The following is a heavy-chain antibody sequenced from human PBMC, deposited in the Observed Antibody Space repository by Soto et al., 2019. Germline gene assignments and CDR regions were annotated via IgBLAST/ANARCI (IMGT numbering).Heavy chain of an antibody. CDR1: RFTFDDYT. V-gene: IGHV3-9*01. D-gene: IGHD6-13*01. J-gene: IGHJ2*01. CDR2: ITWNSGII. Sequence: EVQLVESGGGLVQPGRSLRLSCGASRFTFDDYTMHWVRQPQGKRLEWVSGITWNSGIIGYADSVKGRFTISRDNAKNSLYLQMNSLRPEDTALYYCAKDQGYSTSYYGYVDLWGRGTLVTVSS. CDR3: AKDQGYSTSYYGYVDL.